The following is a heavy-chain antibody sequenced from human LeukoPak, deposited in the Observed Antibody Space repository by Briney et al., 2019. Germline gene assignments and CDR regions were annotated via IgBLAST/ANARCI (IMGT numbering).Heavy chain of an antibody. V-gene: IGHV1-2*02. CDR2: INPNSGGT. CDR1: GYTFTGYY. CDR3: ARGALLLWFGESNDY. D-gene: IGHD3-10*01. Sequence: APVKVSCKASGYTFTGYYMHWVRQAPGQGLEWMGWINPNSGGTNYAQKFQSRVTMTRDTSISTAYMELSRLRSDDTAAYYCARGALLLWFGESNDYWGQGTLVTVSS. J-gene: IGHJ4*02.